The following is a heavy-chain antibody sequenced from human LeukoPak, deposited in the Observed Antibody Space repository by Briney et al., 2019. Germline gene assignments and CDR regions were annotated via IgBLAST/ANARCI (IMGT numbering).Heavy chain of an antibody. J-gene: IGHJ5*02. Sequence: SETLSLTCTVSGGSISSYYWSWIRQPPGKGLEWIGYIYYSGSTNYNPSLKSRVTISVDTSKNQFSLKLSSVTAADTAVYYCARSQLFWFDPWGQGTLVTVSS. CDR3: ARSQLFWFDP. D-gene: IGHD5-18*01. CDR1: GGSISSYY. CDR2: IYYSGST. V-gene: IGHV4-59*01.